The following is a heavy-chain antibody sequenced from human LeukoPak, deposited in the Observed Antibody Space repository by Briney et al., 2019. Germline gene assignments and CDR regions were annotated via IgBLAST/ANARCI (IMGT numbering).Heavy chain of an antibody. J-gene: IGHJ3*01. D-gene: IGHD2-2*01. V-gene: IGHV4-30-4*08. CDR2: IYYSGST. CDR1: GGSISSGDYY. Sequence: PSETLSLTCTVSGGSISSGDYYWSWIRQPPGKGLEWIGYIYYSGSTYYNPSLKSRVTISVDTSKNQFSLKLSSVTAADTAVDYCARDPRRNGSSTSCYAFDFWGQGTMVTVSS. CDR3: ARDPRRNGSSTSCYAFDF.